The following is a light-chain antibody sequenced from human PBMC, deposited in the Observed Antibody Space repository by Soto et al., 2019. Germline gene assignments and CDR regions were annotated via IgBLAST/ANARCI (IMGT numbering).Light chain of an antibody. V-gene: IGLV1-40*01. CDR1: SSNIGAGYD. Sequence: QSVLTQPPSVAGAPGQRVTLSCTGRSSNIGAGYDVHWYQHLPGTAPKLLISGNSNRPSGVPDRFSGSTSGTSASLAITGLQAEDEADYYCQSHDSSLSVWVFGGGTKLTVL. J-gene: IGLJ3*02. CDR2: GNS. CDR3: QSHDSSLSVWV.